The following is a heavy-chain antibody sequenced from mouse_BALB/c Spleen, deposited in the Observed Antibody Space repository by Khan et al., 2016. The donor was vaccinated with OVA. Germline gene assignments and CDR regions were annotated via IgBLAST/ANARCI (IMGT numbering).Heavy chain of an antibody. Sequence: QMQLKQSGPGLVAPSQSLSITCTISGFSLTNYGVHWVRQPPGKGLEWLVVIWSDGSTTYNSALKSRLTISKDNSKSQVFLKMNSLQTDDTAMYCCARQPYYQYYIMDVWGQGTSVTVSS. CDR2: IWSDGST. J-gene: IGHJ4*01. D-gene: IGHD2-10*01. CDR1: GFSLTNYG. V-gene: IGHV2-6-1*01. CDR3: ARQPYYQYYIMDV.